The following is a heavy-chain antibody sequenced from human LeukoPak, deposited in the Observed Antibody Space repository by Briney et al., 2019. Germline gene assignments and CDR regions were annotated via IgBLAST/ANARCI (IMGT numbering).Heavy chain of an antibody. V-gene: IGHV1-2*02. CDR2: INPNSGGT. CDR1: GYTFTGYY. J-gene: IGHJ4*02. Sequence: ASVKVSCKASGYTFTGYYMHWVRQAPGQGLEWMVWINPNSGGTNYAQKFQGRVTMTRDTSISTAYMELSRLRSDDTAVYYCARGTYCSSTSCYPLFDYWGQGTLVTVSS. D-gene: IGHD2-2*01. CDR3: ARGTYCSSTSCYPLFDY.